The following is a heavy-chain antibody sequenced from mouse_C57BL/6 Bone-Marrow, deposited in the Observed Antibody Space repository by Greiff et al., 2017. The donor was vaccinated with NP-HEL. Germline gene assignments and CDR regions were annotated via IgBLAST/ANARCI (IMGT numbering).Heavy chain of an antibody. J-gene: IGHJ1*03. CDR3: ARDIPYYYGSSFYWYFDV. Sequence: EVQVVESGGGLVKPGGSLKLSCAASGFTFSSYAMSWVRQTPEKRLEWVATISDGGSYTYYPDNVKGRFTISRENAKNHLYLQMSHLKSEDTAMYYCARDIPYYYGSSFYWYFDVWGTGTTVTVSS. CDR2: ISDGGSYT. V-gene: IGHV5-4*01. D-gene: IGHD1-1*01. CDR1: GFTFSSYA.